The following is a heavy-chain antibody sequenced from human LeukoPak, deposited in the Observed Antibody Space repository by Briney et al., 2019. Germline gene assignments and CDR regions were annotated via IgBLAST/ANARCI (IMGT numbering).Heavy chain of an antibody. CDR1: GGSISSGSYY. J-gene: IGHJ5*02. V-gene: IGHV4-61*02. D-gene: IGHD3-22*01. CDR3: ARVRFSPPSYDSSGYIWFDP. Sequence: SETLSLTCTVSGGSISSGSYYWSWIRQPAGKGLEWIGRIYTSGSTNYNPSLKSRVTISVDTSKNQFSLKLNSVTAADTAVYYCARVRFSPPSYDSSGYIWFDPWGLGTLVTVSS. CDR2: IYTSGST.